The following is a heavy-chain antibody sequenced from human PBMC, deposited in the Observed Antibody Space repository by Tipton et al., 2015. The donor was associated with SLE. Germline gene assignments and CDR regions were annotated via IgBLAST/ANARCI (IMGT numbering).Heavy chain of an antibody. CDR2: IYYSGST. D-gene: IGHD3-3*01. V-gene: IGHV4-31*03. J-gene: IGHJ6*02. CDR3: ARDELDSWSGLPYYYYGMDV. Sequence: TLSLTCSVSGGSFSNDDYYWSWIRQHPGEGLEWIGFIYYSGSTYYNPSLRSRVTISVDTSKNQFSLKLNSVTAADTAVYYCARDELDSWSGLPYYYYGMDVWGQGITVTVSS. CDR1: GGSFSNDDYY.